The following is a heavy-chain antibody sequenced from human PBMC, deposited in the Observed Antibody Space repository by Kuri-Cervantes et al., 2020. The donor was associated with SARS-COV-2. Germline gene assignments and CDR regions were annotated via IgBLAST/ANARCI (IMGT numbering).Heavy chain of an antibody. Sequence: SETLSLTCTVSGGSISSGSYYWSWIRQPAGKGLEWIGRIYTSGSTDYNPSLKSRVTMSVDTSKNQFSLKLSSVTAADTAVYYCARGPQQFDYWGQGTLVTVSS. V-gene: IGHV4-61*02. D-gene: IGHD1/OR15-1a*01. CDR1: GGSISSGSYY. CDR3: ARGPQQFDY. CDR2: IYTSGST. J-gene: IGHJ4*02.